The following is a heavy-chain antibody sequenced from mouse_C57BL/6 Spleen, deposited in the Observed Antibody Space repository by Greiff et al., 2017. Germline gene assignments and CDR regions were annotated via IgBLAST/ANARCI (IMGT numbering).Heavy chain of an antibody. D-gene: IGHD1-1*01. CDR2: IYPGDGDT. CDR1: GYAFSSSW. J-gene: IGHJ2*01. V-gene: IGHV1-82*01. Sequence: QVQLQQSGPELVKPGASVKISCKASGYAFSSSWMNWVKQRPGKGLEWIGRIYPGDGDTNYNGKFKGKATLTADKSSSTAYMQLSSLTSEDSAVYFCAREATTVVPGYYFDYGGQGTTLTVSS. CDR3: AREATTVVPGYYFDY.